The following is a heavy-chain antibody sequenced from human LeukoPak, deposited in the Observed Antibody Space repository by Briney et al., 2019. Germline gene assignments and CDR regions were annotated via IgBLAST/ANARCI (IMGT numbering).Heavy chain of an antibody. J-gene: IGHJ5*02. CDR2: IYYSGST. CDR1: GGSISSYY. V-gene: IGHV4-59*01. Sequence: NPSETLSLTCTVSGGSISSYYWSWLRQPPGKGLEWIGYIYYSGSTNYNPSLKSRVTISVDTSKNQFSLKLSSVTAADTAVYYCARDDNSSGWYNWFDPWGQGTLVTVSS. CDR3: ARDDNSSGWYNWFDP. D-gene: IGHD6-19*01.